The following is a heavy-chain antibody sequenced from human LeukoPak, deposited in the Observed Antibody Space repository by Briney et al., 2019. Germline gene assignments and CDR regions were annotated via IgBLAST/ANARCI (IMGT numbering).Heavy chain of an antibody. CDR2: ISAYNGNT. D-gene: IGHD4-17*01. V-gene: IGHV1-18*01. Sequence: ASVKVSCKASGYTFTSYGISWVRRAPGQGLEWMGWISAYNGNTNYAQKLQGRVTMTTDTSTSTAYMELRSLRSDDTAVYYCARDFPLVGLDYGGNVGVFDYWGQGTLVTVSS. J-gene: IGHJ4*02. CDR1: GYTFTSYG. CDR3: ARDFPLVGLDYGGNVGVFDY.